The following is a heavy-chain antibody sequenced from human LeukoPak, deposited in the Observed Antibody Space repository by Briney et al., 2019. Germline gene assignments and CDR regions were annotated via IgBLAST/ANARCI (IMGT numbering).Heavy chain of an antibody. Sequence: ASVKVSCKASGYTFTSYGISWVRQAPGQGLEWMGWVSAYNGNTNYAQKLQGRVTMTTDTSTSTAYMELRSLRSDDTAVYYCARESHYDYVWGSYRTYYFDYWGQGTLVTVSS. J-gene: IGHJ4*02. V-gene: IGHV1-18*01. CDR3: ARESHYDYVWGSYRTYYFDY. CDR1: GYTFTSYG. D-gene: IGHD3-16*02. CDR2: VSAYNGNT.